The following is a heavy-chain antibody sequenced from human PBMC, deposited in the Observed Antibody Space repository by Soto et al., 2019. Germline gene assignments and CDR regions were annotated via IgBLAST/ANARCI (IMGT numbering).Heavy chain of an antibody. D-gene: IGHD3-22*01. CDR3: ARPRYSFGTSGYYPFDY. J-gene: IGHJ4*02. CDR2: ITPTLGTT. CDR1: GATFSGSA. V-gene: IGHV1-69*13. Sequence: ASVKFSCKASGATFSGSAFSWVRQAPGQGLEWMGGITPTLGTTNYAQHLQGRVTITADESTGTSFMELTSVTAADTAVYYCARPRYSFGTSGYYPFDYWGQGTLVTVSS.